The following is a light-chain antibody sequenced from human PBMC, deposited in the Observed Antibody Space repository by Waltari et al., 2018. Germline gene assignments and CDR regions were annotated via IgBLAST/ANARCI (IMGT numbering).Light chain of an antibody. CDR2: QDR. Sequence: SYELTQPPSVFVSPGQTASITCSGDKLGDKYACWYQQKPGQSPVVVIYQDRKRPSGIPERFSGSKSGNTATLTISGTQAMDEADYYCQAWDSSTGVFGGGTKLTVL. V-gene: IGLV3-1*01. CDR3: QAWDSSTGV. CDR1: KLGDKY. J-gene: IGLJ2*01.